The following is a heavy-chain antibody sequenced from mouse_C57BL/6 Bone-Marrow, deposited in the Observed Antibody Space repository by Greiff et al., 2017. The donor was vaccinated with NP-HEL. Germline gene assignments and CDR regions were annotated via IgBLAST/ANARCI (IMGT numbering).Heavy chain of an antibody. CDR1: GYTFTDYY. D-gene: IGHD2-5*01. CDR2: INPNNGGT. CDR3: ARKASKYDY. V-gene: IGHV1-26*01. Sequence: VQLQQSGPELVKPGASVKISCKASGYTFTDYYMNWVKQSHGKSLEWIGDINPNNGGTSYNQKFKGKATLTVDKSSSTAYMQLSSLTSEDAAVYYCARKASKYDYWGQGTTLTVSS. J-gene: IGHJ2*01.